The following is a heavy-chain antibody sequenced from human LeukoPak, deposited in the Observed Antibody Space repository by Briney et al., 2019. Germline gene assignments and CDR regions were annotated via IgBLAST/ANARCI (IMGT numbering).Heavy chain of an antibody. CDR2: IYYSGSA. Sequence: SETLSLTCTISGDSITNYYWSWIRQPPWRGLEWIGYIYYSGSANYNPSLKSRVTISVDTSKNQFSLKLSSVTAADTAVYYCARGAWVPYYFDYWGQGTLVTVSS. J-gene: IGHJ4*02. D-gene: IGHD1-1*01. CDR3: ARGAWVPYYFDY. CDR1: GDSITNYY. V-gene: IGHV4-59*08.